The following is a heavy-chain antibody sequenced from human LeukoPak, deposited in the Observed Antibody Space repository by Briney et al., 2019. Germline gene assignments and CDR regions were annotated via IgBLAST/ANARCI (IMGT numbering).Heavy chain of an antibody. D-gene: IGHD5-12*01. J-gene: IGHJ4*02. CDR2: ISGSGGRT. Sequence: GGSLRLSCAASGFTFSSYAMSWVRQAPGKRLEWVSGISGSGGRTFYADSVKGRFTISRDNSKNTLYLQMNSLRAEDTAVYYCAKDRYSGYDCLDYWGQGTLVTVSS. CDR3: AKDRYSGYDCLDY. V-gene: IGHV3-23*01. CDR1: GFTFSSYA.